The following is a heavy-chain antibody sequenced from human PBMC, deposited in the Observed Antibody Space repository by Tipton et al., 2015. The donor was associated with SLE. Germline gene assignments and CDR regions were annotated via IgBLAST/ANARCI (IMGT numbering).Heavy chain of an antibody. J-gene: IGHJ6*02. Sequence: SLRLSCAASGFTFSNYPMSWIRQAPGKGLEWVSYISSSSSYTNYADSVKGRFTISRDNSKNTLYLQMNSLRAEDTAVYYCARDRYYYDSSGYSYYYYGMDVWGQGTTVTVSS. CDR2: ISSSSSYT. D-gene: IGHD3-22*01. CDR3: ARDRYYYDSSGYSYYYYGMDV. CDR1: GFTFSNYP. V-gene: IGHV3-11*06.